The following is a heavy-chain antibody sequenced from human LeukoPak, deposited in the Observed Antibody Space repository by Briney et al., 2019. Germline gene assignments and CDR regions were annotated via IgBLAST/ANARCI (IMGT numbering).Heavy chain of an antibody. CDR3: AKDNVLLWFGELSPPWFDP. CDR1: KFTFCSYA. V-gene: IGHV3-23*01. Sequence: GGSLRLSCAASKFTFCSYAMSWVRQSPGKGLEWVSAISGSVSDSGSNTYYADSVKGRFTISRDNSKNTLYLQMNSLRAEDTAVYYYAKDNVLLWFGELSPPWFDPWGQGTLVTVSS. CDR2: ISGSVSDSGSNT. D-gene: IGHD3-10*01. J-gene: IGHJ5*02.